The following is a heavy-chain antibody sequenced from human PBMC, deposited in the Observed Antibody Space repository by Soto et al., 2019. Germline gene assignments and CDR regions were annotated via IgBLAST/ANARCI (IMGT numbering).Heavy chain of an antibody. D-gene: IGHD4-17*01. CDR2: ISGSGGST. J-gene: IGHJ6*03. CDR3: AKARGDYWGYYYYMYV. CDR1: GFTFSSYA. V-gene: IGHV3-23*01. Sequence: GGSLRLSCAASGFTFSSYAMSWVRQAPGKGLEWVSAISGSGGSTYYADSVKGRFTISRDNSKNTLYLQMNSLRAEDTAVYYCAKARGDYWGYYYYMYVWGKGTTVTVSS.